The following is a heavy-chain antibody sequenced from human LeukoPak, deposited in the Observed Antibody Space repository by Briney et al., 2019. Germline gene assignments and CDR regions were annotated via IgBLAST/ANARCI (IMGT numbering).Heavy chain of an antibody. CDR1: GFTFSSYA. V-gene: IGHV3-23*01. CDR3: AKDMGHSSSWSDAFDI. CDR2: ICGSGGST. Sequence: PGGSLRLSCAASGFTFSSYAMSWVRPAPGKGLEWVSDICGSGGSTYYADAVKGRFTISRDNSKNTLYLQMNSLRAEDTAVYYCAKDMGHSSSWSDAFDIWGQGTMVAVSS. J-gene: IGHJ3*02. D-gene: IGHD6-13*01.